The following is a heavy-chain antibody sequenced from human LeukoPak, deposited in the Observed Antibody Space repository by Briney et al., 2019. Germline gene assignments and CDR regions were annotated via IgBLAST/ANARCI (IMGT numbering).Heavy chain of an antibody. V-gene: IGHV3-64D*06. CDR1: GFIFSSYN. CDR2: ISSNGDTT. CDR3: VKRSTYFFDY. J-gene: IGHJ4*02. Sequence: PGGSLRLSCSASGFIFSSYNMHWVRQAPGKGLEYVSAISSNGDTTYYADSVKGRFTISRDNSKNTLYLQMSSLRAEDTAVYYCVKRSTYFFDYWGQGTLVTVSS.